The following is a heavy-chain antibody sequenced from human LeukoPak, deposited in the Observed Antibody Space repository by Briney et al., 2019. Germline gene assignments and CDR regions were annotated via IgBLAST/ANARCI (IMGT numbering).Heavy chain of an antibody. D-gene: IGHD6-19*01. CDR2: IYYSGST. CDR1: GGSISSGGYY. V-gene: IGHV4-31*03. J-gene: IGHJ4*02. CDR3: ARVSSGWYSSDY. Sequence: SETLSLTCTVSGGSISSGGYYWSWIRQHPGKGLEWIGYIYYSGSTYYNPSLKSRVTISVDTSKNQFSLKLSSVTAADMAVYYCARVSSGWYSSDYWGQGTLVTVSS.